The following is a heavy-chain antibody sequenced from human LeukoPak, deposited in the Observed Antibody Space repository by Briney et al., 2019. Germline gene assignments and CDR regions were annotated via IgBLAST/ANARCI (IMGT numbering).Heavy chain of an antibody. J-gene: IGHJ3*02. Sequence: PSETLSLTCTVSGGSISSGSYYWSWIRQPAGKGLEWIGRIYTSGSTNYNPSLKSRVTISVDTSKNQFSLKLSSVTAADTAVYYCARTFYGSGSYYTLDSDAFDIWGQGTMVTVSS. V-gene: IGHV4-61*02. CDR1: GGSISSGSYY. D-gene: IGHD3-10*01. CDR3: ARTFYGSGSYYTLDSDAFDI. CDR2: IYTSGST.